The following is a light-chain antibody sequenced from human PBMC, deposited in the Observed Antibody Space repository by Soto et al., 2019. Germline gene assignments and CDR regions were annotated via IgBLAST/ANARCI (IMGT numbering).Light chain of an antibody. Sequence: DIVMTQTPLSLSVTPGQPASISCKSSQSLLHSNGKTNLYWYLQKPGQPPQLLIYEVSNRFSGVPASFSDSGSGTDFTLKISRVESADVAVYYFMPSILLPWTFGQGTNVEIK. J-gene: IGKJ1*01. V-gene: IGKV2D-29*01. CDR3: MPSILLPWT. CDR2: EVS. CDR1: QSLLHSNGKTN.